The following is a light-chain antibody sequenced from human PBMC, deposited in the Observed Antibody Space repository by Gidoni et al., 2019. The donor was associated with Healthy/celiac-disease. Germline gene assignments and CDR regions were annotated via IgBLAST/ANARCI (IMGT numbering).Light chain of an antibody. J-gene: IGKJ4*01. CDR2: DAS. CDR1: QSVSSY. CDR3: QQRSNWPLG. V-gene: IGKV3-11*01. Sequence: EIVLTQSPATLSLSPGERATLSCRASQSVSSYLAWYQQKPGQAPRLLIYDASNRATGIPARFSGSGSGTDFTLTISSLGPEDFAVYYCQQRSNWPLGFGGXTKVEIK.